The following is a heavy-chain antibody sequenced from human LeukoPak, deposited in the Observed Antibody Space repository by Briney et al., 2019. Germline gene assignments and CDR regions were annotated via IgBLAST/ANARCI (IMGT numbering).Heavy chain of an antibody. D-gene: IGHD4/OR15-4a*01. CDR3: ATSPRVHYFDY. CDR1: GFTFSSYW. V-gene: IGHV3-7*01. Sequence: GGSLRLSCAASGFTFSSYWMSWVRQAPGKGLEWVANIKQDGSEKYYVDSVKGRFTISRDNAKNSLYLQMNSLRAEDTAVYYCATSPRVHYFDYWGQGTLVTVSS. J-gene: IGHJ4*02. CDR2: IKQDGSEK.